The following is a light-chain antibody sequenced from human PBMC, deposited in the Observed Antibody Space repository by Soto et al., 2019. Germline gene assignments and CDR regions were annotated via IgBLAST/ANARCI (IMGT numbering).Light chain of an antibody. Sequence: ESVLPGCRVPLSLSPGESATLSCRASQSVRTYLAWYQVKPGQAPRLLIYDASRRASGVPARFSGSGSGTDFTLTISSLEPEDFALYYFQQRNTGLPLTFGQGTRLEIK. CDR3: QQRNTGLPLT. CDR1: QSVRTY. V-gene: IGKV3-11*01. CDR2: DAS. J-gene: IGKJ5*01.